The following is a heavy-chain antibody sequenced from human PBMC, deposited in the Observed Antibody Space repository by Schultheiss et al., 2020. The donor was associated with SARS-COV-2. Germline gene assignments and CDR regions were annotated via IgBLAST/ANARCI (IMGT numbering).Heavy chain of an antibody. CDR2: IYYSGST. V-gene: IGHV4-59*01. CDR1: GGSISSYY. CDR3: ARSTTVTGPYYFDY. Sequence: GSLRLSCTVSGGSISSYYWSWIRQPPGKGLEWIGYIYYSGSTNYNPSLKSRVTISVDTSKNQFSLKLSSVTAADTAVYYCARSTTVTGPYYFDYWGQGTLVTVSS. D-gene: IGHD4-17*01. J-gene: IGHJ4*02.